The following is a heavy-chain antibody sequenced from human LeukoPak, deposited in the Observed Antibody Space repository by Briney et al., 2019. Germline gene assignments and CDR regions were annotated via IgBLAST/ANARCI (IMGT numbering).Heavy chain of an antibody. CDR1: EFNFFSYG. CDR3: ARELPREVTLDY. D-gene: IGHD2-21*02. Sequence: GGSLRLSCVASEFNFFSYGMQWVRQAPGKGLVWFSRIFTDGTTTSYADSVKGRFTISRDNAKNTLYLQMNSLRAEDTAVYYCARELPREVTLDYWGQGTLVTVSP. J-gene: IGHJ4*01. CDR2: IFTDGTTT. V-gene: IGHV3-74*01.